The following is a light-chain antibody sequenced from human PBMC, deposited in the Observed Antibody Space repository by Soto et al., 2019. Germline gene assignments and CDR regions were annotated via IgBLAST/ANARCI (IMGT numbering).Light chain of an antibody. CDR3: QKSYSTPPK. Sequence: DIQLAQSPGSLSASVVDRVTIPFQASQDISSYLNWYQQKPGKAPKLLIYAASSLQSGAPSRFRGSGSGTDFPLTISRLQPEDFATYYCQKSYSTPPKFGQGTKVDIK. CDR1: QDISSY. V-gene: IGKV1-39*01. CDR2: AAS. J-gene: IGKJ1*01.